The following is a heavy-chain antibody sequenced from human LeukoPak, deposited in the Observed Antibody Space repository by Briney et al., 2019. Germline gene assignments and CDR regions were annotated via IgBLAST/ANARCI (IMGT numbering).Heavy chain of an antibody. J-gene: IGHJ6*03. CDR3: ARFRSAVAVTYNCYYLGV. D-gene: IGHD6-19*01. CDR1: DGSISSYY. Sequence: SETLSLTCTVSDGSISSYYWSWIRLPPGKGLEYIGYVSYSGTTNYNPSLKSRLTISLDTSKNQISLRLSSVTAADTAVYYCARFRSAVAVTYNCYYLGVWGKGTTVTVSS. CDR2: VSYSGTT. V-gene: IGHV4-59*01.